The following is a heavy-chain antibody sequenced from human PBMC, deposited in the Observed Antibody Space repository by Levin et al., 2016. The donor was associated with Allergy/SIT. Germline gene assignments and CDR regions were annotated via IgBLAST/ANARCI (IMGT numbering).Heavy chain of an antibody. D-gene: IGHD6-19*01. J-gene: IGHJ6*02. CDR2: IVPILEIE. V-gene: IGHV1-69*04. CDR3: ATEVAVPGLPTRGLDA. Sequence: WVRQAPGQGLEWMGRIVPILEIEKYSQKLQGRVTITADKSTTTAHMELGSLRSEDTAVYYCATEVAVPGLPTRGLDAWGQGTTVTVSS.